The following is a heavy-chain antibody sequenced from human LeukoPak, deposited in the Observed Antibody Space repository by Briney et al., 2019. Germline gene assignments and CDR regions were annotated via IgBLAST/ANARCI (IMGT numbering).Heavy chain of an antibody. J-gene: IGHJ4*02. CDR1: GFTFSSYS. D-gene: IGHD1-26*01. CDR3: ARDRYSGSYPLDY. CDR2: ISYSSSII. V-gene: IGHV3-48*01. Sequence: GGSLRLSCAASGFTFSSYSMNWVRQAPGKGLEWVSYISYSSSIINYADSVKGRFTISRDNAKNSLYLQMNSLRAEDTAVYYCARDRYSGSYPLDYWGQGTLVTVSS.